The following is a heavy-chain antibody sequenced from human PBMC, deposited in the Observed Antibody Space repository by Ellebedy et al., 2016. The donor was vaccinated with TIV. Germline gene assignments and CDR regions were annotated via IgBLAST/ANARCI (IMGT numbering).Heavy chain of an antibody. D-gene: IGHD6-19*01. J-gene: IGHJ4*02. CDR3: ARGGEASSGWYYLQY. Sequence: GESLKISXAASGFTFSSYAMHWVRQAPGKGLEWVAVISYDGSNKYYADSVKGRFTISRDNSKNTLYLQMNSLRTEDTAVYYCARGGEASSGWYYLQYWGQGTLVTVSS. CDR1: GFTFSSYA. V-gene: IGHV3-30-3*01. CDR2: ISYDGSNK.